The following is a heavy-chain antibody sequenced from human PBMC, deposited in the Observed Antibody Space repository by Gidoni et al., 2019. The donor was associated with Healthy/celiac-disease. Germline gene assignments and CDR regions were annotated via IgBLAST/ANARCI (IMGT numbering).Heavy chain of an antibody. V-gene: IGHV3-23*01. CDR3: AKDRGGDSSGWYYFDY. CDR1: GFTFSSYA. CDR2: ISGSGGST. J-gene: IGHJ4*02. Sequence: EVQLLESGGGLVQPGGSLRLSCAASGFTFSSYAMSWVRQAPGKGLEWVSAISGSGGSTYYADTVKGRFTISRDNSKNTLYLQMNSLRAEDTAGYYCAKDRGGDSSGWYYFDYWGQGTLVTVSS. D-gene: IGHD6-19*01.